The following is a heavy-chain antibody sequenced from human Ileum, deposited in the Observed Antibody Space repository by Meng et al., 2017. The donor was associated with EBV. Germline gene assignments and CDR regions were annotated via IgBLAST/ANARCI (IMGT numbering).Heavy chain of an antibody. CDR3: AREGLVGDLRYFDL. CDR1: GYTFTGYY. CDR2: INPNSGGA. V-gene: IGHV1-2*06. D-gene: IGHD3-16*01. Sequence: QVQLVQSGAEVKKPGASVKVSCXASGYTFTGYYMHWVRQAPGQGLEWMGRINPNSGGANYAQKFQGRVTMTRDTSISTAYMELSRLRSDDTAVYYCAREGLVGDLRYFDLWGRGTLVTVSS. J-gene: IGHJ2*01.